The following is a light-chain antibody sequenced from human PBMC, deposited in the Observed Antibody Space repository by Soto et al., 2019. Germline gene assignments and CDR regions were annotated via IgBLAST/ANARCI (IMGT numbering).Light chain of an antibody. V-gene: IGKV3-20*01. CDR1: QSVSSSY. CDR3: QQYGSSPIFT. CDR2: GAS. J-gene: IGKJ3*01. Sequence: EIVLTQSPGTLSLSPGERATLSCRASQSVSSSYLAWYQQKPGQAPRLLIYGASSRATGIPDRFSGSGSGTDFTLTISRLEPADFAVYYCQQYGSSPIFTLGPGTKVDIK.